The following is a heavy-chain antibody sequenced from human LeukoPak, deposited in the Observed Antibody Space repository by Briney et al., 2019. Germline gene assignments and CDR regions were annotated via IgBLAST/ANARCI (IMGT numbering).Heavy chain of an antibody. CDR2: IYPGDSDT. CDR1: GYSFTSYW. J-gene: IGHJ3*02. CDR3: ARHLHPVGYYDSSGYLGAFDI. V-gene: IGHV5-51*01. D-gene: IGHD3-22*01. Sequence: GESLKISCKGSGYSFTSYWIGWVRQMPGKGLEWMGIIYPGDSDTRYSPSFQGQVTISADKSISTAYLQWSSLKASDTAMYYCARHLHPVGYYDSSGYLGAFDIWGQGTMVTVSS.